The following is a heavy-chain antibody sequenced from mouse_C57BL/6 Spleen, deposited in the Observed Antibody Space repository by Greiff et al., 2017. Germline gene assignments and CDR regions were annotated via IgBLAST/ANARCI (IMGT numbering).Heavy chain of an antibody. J-gene: IGHJ3*01. Sequence: QVQLQQPGAELVKPGASVTLSCKASGYTFTSYWMHWVKQRPGRGLEWIGRIDPNGGGTKYNEKFKSKATLTVDKPSSAAYMQLSSLTYEDSAVYYCARSQLGSFAYWGQGTLVTVSA. D-gene: IGHD4-1*02. CDR1: GYTFTSYW. CDR3: ARSQLGSFAY. V-gene: IGHV1-72*01. CDR2: IDPNGGGT.